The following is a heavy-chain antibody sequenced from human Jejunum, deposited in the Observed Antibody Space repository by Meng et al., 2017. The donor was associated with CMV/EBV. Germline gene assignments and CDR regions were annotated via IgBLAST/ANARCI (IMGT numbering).Heavy chain of an antibody. J-gene: IGHJ5*02. V-gene: IGHV2-5*01. Sequence: FSGFSLSTSGVGVGWIRQPPGKALEWLALIYWNDDKRYSPSLKSRLTITKDTSKNQVVLTMTNMDSVDTATYYCAHTRAALPLFDPWGQGTLVTVSS. CDR1: GFSLSTSGVG. D-gene: IGHD2-15*01. CDR2: IYWNDDK. CDR3: AHTRAALPLFDP.